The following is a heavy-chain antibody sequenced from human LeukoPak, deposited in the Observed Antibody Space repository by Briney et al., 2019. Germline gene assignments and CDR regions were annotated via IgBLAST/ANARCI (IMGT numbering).Heavy chain of an antibody. Sequence: ASVKVSCKASGYTFTGNFMHWVRQAPGQGLEWMGWINPNSGGTNYAQKFQGRVTMTRDASISTAYMELSRLRSDDSAVYYCARGGLPHHYYYMHVWGKGTTVTVSS. J-gene: IGHJ6*03. V-gene: IGHV1-2*02. CDR1: GYTFTGNF. CDR2: INPNSGGT. CDR3: ARGGLPHHYYYMHV. D-gene: IGHD3-22*01.